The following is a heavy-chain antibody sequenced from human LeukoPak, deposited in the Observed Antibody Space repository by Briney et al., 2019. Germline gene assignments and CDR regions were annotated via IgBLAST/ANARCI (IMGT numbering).Heavy chain of an antibody. CDR1: GFTFSSYS. CDR2: ISSSGSTI. V-gene: IGHV3-48*04. Sequence: GGSLRLSCAASGFTFSSYSMNWVRQAPGKGLEWVSYISSSGSTIYYADSVKGRFTISRDNAKNSLYLQMNSLRAEDTAVYYCARESEWLLDWGQGTLVTVSS. J-gene: IGHJ4*02. D-gene: IGHD5-12*01. CDR3: ARESEWLLD.